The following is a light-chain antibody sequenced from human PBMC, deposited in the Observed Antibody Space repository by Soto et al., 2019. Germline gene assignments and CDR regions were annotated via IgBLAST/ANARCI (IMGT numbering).Light chain of an antibody. CDR2: YDS. CDR1: NIGSKS. Sequence: SYELTQPPSVSVAPGKTARITCGGNNIGSKSVHWYQQKPGQAPVLVIYYDSDRPSGIPERFSGSNSGNTVTLTISRVEAGDEADYYCQVWDSSSDPRVVFGGGTKLTVL. V-gene: IGLV3-21*04. CDR3: QVWDSSSDPRVV. J-gene: IGLJ2*01.